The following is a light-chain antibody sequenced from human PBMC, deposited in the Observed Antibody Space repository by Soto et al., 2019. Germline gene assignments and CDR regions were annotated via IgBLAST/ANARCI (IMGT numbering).Light chain of an antibody. Sequence: EIVLTQSPGTLSLSPGARATLSCRASQSVSSSYLAWYQHKPVQAPRLLIYGASSRATGIPDRFSGSGSGTDFTLTISRLEREDFAVYYCQQYGSSPLFTFGPGTKVDSK. V-gene: IGKV3-20*01. J-gene: IGKJ3*01. CDR3: QQYGSSPLFT. CDR1: QSVSSSY. CDR2: GAS.